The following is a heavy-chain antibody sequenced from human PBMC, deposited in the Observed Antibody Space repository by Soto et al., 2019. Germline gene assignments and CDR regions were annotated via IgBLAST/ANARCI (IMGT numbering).Heavy chain of an antibody. V-gene: IGHV4-31*03. J-gene: IGHJ5*02. CDR2: IYYSGST. Sequence: PSETLSLTCTVSGGSISSGGYYWSWIRQHPGKGLEWIGYIYYSGSTYYNPSLKSRVTISVDTSKNQFSLKLSSVTAADTAVYYCARDKVVGATNWFDPWGQGTLVTVPS. CDR1: GGSISSGGYY. CDR3: ARDKVVGATNWFDP. D-gene: IGHD1-26*01.